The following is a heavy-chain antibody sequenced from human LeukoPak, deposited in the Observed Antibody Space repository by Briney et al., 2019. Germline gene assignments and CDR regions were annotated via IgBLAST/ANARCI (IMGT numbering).Heavy chain of an antibody. Sequence: PGGSLRLSCAASGFTFSDYYMSWIRQAPGKGLELVSYISSSCSTIYYADSVKGRFTISRDNAKNSLYLQMNSLRAEDTAVYYCARVYYDSSGSDSYFDHWGQGTLVTVSS. J-gene: IGHJ4*02. V-gene: IGHV3-11*04. D-gene: IGHD3-22*01. CDR2: ISSSCSTI. CDR3: ARVYYDSSGSDSYFDH. CDR1: GFTFSDYY.